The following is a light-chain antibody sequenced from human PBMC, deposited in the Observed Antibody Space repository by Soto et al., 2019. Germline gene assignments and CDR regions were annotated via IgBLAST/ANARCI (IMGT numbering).Light chain of an antibody. V-gene: IGLV2-11*01. CDR2: DVS. Sequence: QCVLTQPRSVSGSPGQSVTISCTGTSSDVGGYNYVSWYQQNPGKAPKLMIYDVSKRPSGVPDRFSGSKSGNTASLTISGLQAEDEADYYCCSYAGSYTHVVFGGGTK. CDR3: CSYAGSYTHVV. J-gene: IGLJ2*01. CDR1: SSDVGGYNY.